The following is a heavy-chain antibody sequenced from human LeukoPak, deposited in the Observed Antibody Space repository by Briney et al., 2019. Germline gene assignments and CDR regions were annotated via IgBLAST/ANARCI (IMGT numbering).Heavy chain of an antibody. J-gene: IGHJ5*02. CDR2: MYSSGST. CDR1: GGSISSYY. D-gene: IGHD1-1*01. CDR3: ARRGTGSLNWFDP. V-gene: IGHV4-59*08. Sequence: PSETLSLTCTVSGGSISSYYWSWIRQPPGKGLEWIGYMYSSGSTNYNPSLKSRVTISVDTSKNQFSLKLSSVTAADTAVYYCARRGTGSLNWFDPWGQGTLVTVSS.